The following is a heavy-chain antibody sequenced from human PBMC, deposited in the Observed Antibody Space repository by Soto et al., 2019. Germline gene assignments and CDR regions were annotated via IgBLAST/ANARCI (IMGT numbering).Heavy chain of an antibody. CDR2: ISAYNGNT. V-gene: IGHV1-18*01. D-gene: IGHD3-3*01. CDR1: GYTFTSYG. CDR3: AGESATYDFWTEVDY. J-gene: IGHJ4*02. Sequence: QVQLVQSGAEVKKPGASVKVSCKASGYTFTSYGISWVRQAPGQGLEWMGWISAYNGNTNYAQKLQGRVTMTTDTSTSTAYMELRSLRSDDTAVYYCAGESATYDFWTEVDYWGQGTLVTVSS.